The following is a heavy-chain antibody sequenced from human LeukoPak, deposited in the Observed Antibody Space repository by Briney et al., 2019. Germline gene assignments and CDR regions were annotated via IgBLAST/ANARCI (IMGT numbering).Heavy chain of an antibody. D-gene: IGHD2-2*01. Sequence: PSETLSLTCTVSGGSISTYYWSWIRQPPGKGLEWIGYIYFSGGTDYNPSLKSRVTISEDTSKNQFSLKLTSVAAADTAVYYCVRHLSLGYQDPYFEYWGQGTLVTVSS. V-gene: IGHV4-59*08. CDR3: VRHLSLGYQDPYFEY. J-gene: IGHJ4*02. CDR1: GGSISTYY. CDR2: IYFSGGT.